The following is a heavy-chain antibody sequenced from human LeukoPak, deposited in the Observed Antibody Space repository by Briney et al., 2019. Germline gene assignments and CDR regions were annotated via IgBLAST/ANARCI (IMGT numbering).Heavy chain of an antibody. D-gene: IGHD6-19*01. CDR1: GYTFTSYD. V-gene: IGHV1-8*02. CDR2: MNPNSGNT. Sequence: GASVKVSCKASGYTFTSYDINWVRQATGQGLEWMGWMNPNSGNTGYAQKFQGRVTMTRDTSINTAYMELSRLRSDDTAVYYCARVRRGIAVAGCLDYWGQGTLVTVSS. J-gene: IGHJ4*02. CDR3: ARVRRGIAVAGCLDY.